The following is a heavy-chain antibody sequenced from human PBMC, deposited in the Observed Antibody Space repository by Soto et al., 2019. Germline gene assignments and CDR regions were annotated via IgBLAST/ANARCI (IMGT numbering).Heavy chain of an antibody. CDR1: GYTFTSYD. CDR3: ARSISAGWYGGPGYY. CDR2: MNPNSGNT. D-gene: IGHD6-19*01. J-gene: IGHJ4*02. Sequence: QVQLVQSGAEVKKPGASVKVSCKASGYTFTSYDINWVRQATGQGLEWMGWMNPNSGNTGYAQKFQGRVTMTRNTSISTAYMELSSLRSEDTARHFCARSISAGWYGGPGYYWGQGTLVTVSS. V-gene: IGHV1-8*01.